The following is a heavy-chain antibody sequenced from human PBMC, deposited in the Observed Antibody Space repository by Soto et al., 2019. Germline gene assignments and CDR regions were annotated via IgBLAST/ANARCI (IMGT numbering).Heavy chain of an antibody. V-gene: IGHV4-59*01. J-gene: IGHJ6*02. CDR1: GGSISGYY. Sequence: SETLSLTWTVSGGSISGYYWSWIRQPPGKGLEWIGNVYYSGGAKYNPSVKRRVSISVDTSKNQFSLNLSSVTAADTAVYYCTRDGDGRRTTNPYSYDGRDVWGPGIKVTVSS. CDR3: TRDGDGRRTTNPYSYDGRDV. CDR2: VYYSGGA. D-gene: IGHD2-21*02.